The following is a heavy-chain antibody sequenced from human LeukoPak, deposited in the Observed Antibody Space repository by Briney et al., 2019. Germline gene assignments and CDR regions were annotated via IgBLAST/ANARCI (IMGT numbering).Heavy chain of an antibody. CDR3: AARSSGNPYF. CDR1: GLTLSNYW. Sequence: GSLRLSCTASGLTLSNYWMIWVRQAPGKGLQWVAKIKQDGSEKYYVDSVKGRFTISRDNAENSLYLQMNILRVEDTAVYYCAARSSGNPYFWGQGTLVTVSS. J-gene: IGHJ4*02. V-gene: IGHV3-7*03. D-gene: IGHD1-26*01. CDR2: IKQDGSEK.